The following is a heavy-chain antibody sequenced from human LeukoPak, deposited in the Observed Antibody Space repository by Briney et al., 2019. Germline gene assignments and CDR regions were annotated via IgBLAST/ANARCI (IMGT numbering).Heavy chain of an antibody. V-gene: IGHV3-21*01. D-gene: IGHD3-10*01. CDR1: GITFRSYN. Sequence: GGSLRLSCVVSGITFRSYNMNWVRQAPGKGLEWVSSISSSSSYIYYADSVKGRFTISRDNAKNSLFVQMNSLRAEDTAVYYCARAPGAGLGFDYWGQGTLVTVSS. CDR3: ARAPGAGLGFDY. J-gene: IGHJ4*02. CDR2: ISSSSSYI.